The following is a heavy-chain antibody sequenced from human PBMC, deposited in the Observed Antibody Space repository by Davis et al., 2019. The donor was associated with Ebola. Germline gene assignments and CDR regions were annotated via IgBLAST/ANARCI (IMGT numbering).Heavy chain of an antibody. J-gene: IGHJ6*02. Sequence: SETLSLTCTVSGGSISSYYWSWIRQPPGKGLEWIGEINHSGSTNYNPSLKSRVTISVDTSKNQFSLKLSSVTAADTAVYYCAREKAKVVTIFGVVKFGYGMDVWGQGTTVTVSS. V-gene: IGHV4-34*01. CDR2: INHSGST. CDR3: AREKAKVVTIFGVVKFGYGMDV. CDR1: GGSISSYY. D-gene: IGHD3-3*01.